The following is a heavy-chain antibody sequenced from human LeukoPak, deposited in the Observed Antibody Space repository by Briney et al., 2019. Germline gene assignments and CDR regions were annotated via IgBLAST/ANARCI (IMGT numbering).Heavy chain of an antibody. CDR1: GFIVSSNH. CDR2: IYSGGYSGGGP. J-gene: IGHJ4*02. CDR3: ARDVYGDGYNSFDY. Sequence: GGSLRLSCAVSGFIVSSNHMNWFRHAPGKGLEWFSVIYSGGYSGGGPFYADSVKGRFTTSSDSSKNTLFLQMNSLRAEDTAVYYCARDVYGDGYNSFDYWGLGILVTVSS. V-gene: IGHV3-66*01. D-gene: IGHD5-24*01.